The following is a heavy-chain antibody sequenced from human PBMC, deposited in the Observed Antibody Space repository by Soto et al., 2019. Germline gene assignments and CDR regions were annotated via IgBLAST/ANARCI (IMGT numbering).Heavy chain of an antibody. J-gene: IGHJ4*02. Sequence: GGSLRLSCAASGFTFSSYWMHWVRQAPGKGLVWVSHINSDGSSTTYADSVKGRFTISRDNANNTLYLQMNSLRAEDTAVYYCARGEQLWFLWGQGTLVTVSS. CDR1: GFTFSSYW. D-gene: IGHD5-18*01. V-gene: IGHV3-74*01. CDR2: INSDGSST. CDR3: ARGEQLWFL.